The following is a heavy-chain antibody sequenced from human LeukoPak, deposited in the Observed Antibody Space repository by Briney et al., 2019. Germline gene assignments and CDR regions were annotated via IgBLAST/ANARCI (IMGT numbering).Heavy chain of an antibody. CDR1: AFTFSSYG. CDR3: ARMATNAYSYYGMDV. J-gene: IGHJ6*02. V-gene: IGHV3-33*01. CDR2: RWDDGTNQ. Sequence: GGSLRLSCAASASAFTFSSYGLHGVRQGPGKGLEWVAVRWDDGTNQYYADSVKGRFTISRHNSKNTVVMHIKRARAEDTSVLYCARMATNAYSYYGMDVWGQGTTVTVSS. D-gene: IGHD5-24*01.